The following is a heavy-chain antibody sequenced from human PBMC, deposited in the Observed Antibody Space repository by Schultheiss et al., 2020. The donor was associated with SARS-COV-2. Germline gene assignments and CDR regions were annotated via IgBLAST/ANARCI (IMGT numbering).Heavy chain of an antibody. CDR3: AKFIAARYYYYGMDV. D-gene: IGHD6-6*01. V-gene: IGHV3-23*01. Sequence: GESLKISCAASGFTFSSYAMHWVRQAPGKGLEWVSAISGSGGSTYYADSVKGRFTISRDNSKNTLYLQMNSLRAEDTAVYYCAKFIAARYYYYGMDVWGQGTTVTVSS. CDR2: ISGSGGST. J-gene: IGHJ6*02. CDR1: GFTFSSYA.